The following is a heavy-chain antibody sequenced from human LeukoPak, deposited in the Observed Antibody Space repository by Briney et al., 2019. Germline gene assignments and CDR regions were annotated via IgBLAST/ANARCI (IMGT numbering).Heavy chain of an antibody. CDR1: GGSISSYY. Sequence: SETLSLTCTVSGGSISSYYWSWIRQPAGKGLEWIGRIYTSGSANYNPSLKSRVTMSVDTSKNQFSLKLSSVTAADTAVYYCARDGYYYDSSGYSLFHYWGQGTLVTVSS. J-gene: IGHJ4*02. D-gene: IGHD3-22*01. CDR2: IYTSGSA. V-gene: IGHV4-4*07. CDR3: ARDGYYYDSSGYSLFHY.